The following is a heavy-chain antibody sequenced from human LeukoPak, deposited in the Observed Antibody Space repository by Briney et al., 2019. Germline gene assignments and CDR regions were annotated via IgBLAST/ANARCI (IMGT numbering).Heavy chain of an antibody. CDR3: LGAFDF. CDR2: INSGGSPI. V-gene: IGHV3-48*01. CDR1: GFTFSSYS. Sequence: GGSLRLSCAASGFTFSSYSMHWVRQAPGKGLEWVSYINSGGSPIYYADSVKGRFTISRDNAQNSLYLQMNSLRVEDTAVYYCLGAFDFWGQGTMVTVSS. J-gene: IGHJ3*01.